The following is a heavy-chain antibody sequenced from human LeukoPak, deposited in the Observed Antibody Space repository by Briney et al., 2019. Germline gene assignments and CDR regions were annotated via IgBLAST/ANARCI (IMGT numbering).Heavy chain of an antibody. CDR3: ARVGSSGWFGQLYYYYGMDV. D-gene: IGHD6-19*01. Sequence: GASVKVSCKASGYTFTSYAMNWVRQAPGQGLEWMGWINTNTGNPTYAQGFTGRFVFSLDTSVSTAYLQISSLKAEDTAVCYCARVGSSGWFGQLYYYYGMDVWGQGTTVTVSS. V-gene: IGHV7-4-1*02. CDR1: GYTFTSYA. J-gene: IGHJ6*02. CDR2: INTNTGNP.